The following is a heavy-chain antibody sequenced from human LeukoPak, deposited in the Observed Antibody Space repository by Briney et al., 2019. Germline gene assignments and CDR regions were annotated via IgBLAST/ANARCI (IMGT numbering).Heavy chain of an antibody. V-gene: IGHV1-18*01. CDR3: AREDSSSWYGTVAFDY. J-gene: IGHJ4*02. D-gene: IGHD6-13*01. CDR2: ISAYNGNT. Sequence: ASVKVSCKASGYTFTSYGISWVRQAPGQGLEWMGWISAYNGNTNYAQKLQGRVTMTTDTSTNTAYMELRSLRSDDTAVYYCAREDSSSWYGTVAFDYWGQGTLVTVSS. CDR1: GYTFTSYG.